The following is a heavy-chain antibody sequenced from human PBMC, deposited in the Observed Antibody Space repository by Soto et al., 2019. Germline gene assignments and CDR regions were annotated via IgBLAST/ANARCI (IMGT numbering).Heavy chain of an antibody. V-gene: IGHV4-39*01. D-gene: IGHD2-15*01. CDR2: LYYSGNT. CDR3: ATRQGGSYNWFDP. Sequence: SETLSLTCPVSGGSISRSSYSWAWIRQPPGKGLEWIGTLYYSGNTYYNPSLKSRVTISVDTSKNQFSLKLSSVTAADTAVYYCATRQGGSYNWFDPWGQGTLVTVSS. J-gene: IGHJ5*02. CDR1: GGSISRSSYS.